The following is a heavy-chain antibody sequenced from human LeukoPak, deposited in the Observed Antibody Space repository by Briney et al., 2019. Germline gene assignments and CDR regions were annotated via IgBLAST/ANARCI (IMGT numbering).Heavy chain of an antibody. CDR3: VRETATYYYDSRGYYRQIEVFDI. D-gene: IGHD3-22*01. CDR1: GDSVRSDSHY. J-gene: IGHJ3*02. V-gene: IGHV4-61*01. CDR2: VYYSGRT. Sequence: PSETLSLTCSVSGDSVRSDSHYWSWIRQPPGKGLEWIGNVYYSGRTAYNPSLKSRVTISVDISKNQFSLQSNSVTAADTAVYYCVRETATYYYDSRGYYRQIEVFDIWGQGTPVIVSS.